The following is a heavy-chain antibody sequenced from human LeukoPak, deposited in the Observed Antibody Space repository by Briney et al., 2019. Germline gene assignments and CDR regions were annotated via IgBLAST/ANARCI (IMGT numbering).Heavy chain of an antibody. Sequence: SETLSLTCTVSGGSISSYYWSWIRQPAGKGLEWIGRIYTSGSTNYNPSLKSRVTMSVDTSKNQFSLKLSSVSAADTAVYYCAREREKERGYCSSTSCSDWFDPWGQGTLVTVSS. CDR3: AREREKERGYCSSTSCSDWFDP. CDR1: GGSISSYY. J-gene: IGHJ5*02. V-gene: IGHV4-4*07. D-gene: IGHD2-2*01. CDR2: IYTSGST.